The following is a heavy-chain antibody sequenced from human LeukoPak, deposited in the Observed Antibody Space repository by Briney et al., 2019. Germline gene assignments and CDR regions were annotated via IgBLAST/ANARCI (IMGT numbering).Heavy chain of an antibody. CDR3: AREKRDGGIADR. V-gene: IGHV4-59*11. J-gene: IGHJ5*02. Sequence: SETLSLRCTCAGGSNMRHYWSWTRNLSFNLPLWIGYIYYSGSTNYNPSLKSRVTISVDTSKNQFSLKLSSVTAADTAVYYCAREKRDGGIADRWGQGTLVTVSS. CDR2: IYYSGST. CDR1: GGSNMRHY. D-gene: IGHD6-13*01.